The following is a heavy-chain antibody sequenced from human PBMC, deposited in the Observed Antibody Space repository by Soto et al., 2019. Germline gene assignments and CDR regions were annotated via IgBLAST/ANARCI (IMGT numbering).Heavy chain of an antibody. CDR2: FNPTSGRT. CDR3: ARDLAAGDY. D-gene: IGHD6-13*01. Sequence: QVQLVQSGAEVKKPGASVKLSCKASGYTFINCYIHWVRQAPGQGLEWMGIFNPTSGRTNYAQKFQGRVTLTMDTSTRTVYMELSSLRFDDTAVYYCARDLAAGDYWGQGTLVTVSS. V-gene: IGHV1-46*01. CDR1: GYTFINCY. J-gene: IGHJ4*02.